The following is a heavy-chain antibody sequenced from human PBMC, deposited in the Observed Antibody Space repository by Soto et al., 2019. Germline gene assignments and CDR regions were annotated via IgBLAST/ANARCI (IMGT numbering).Heavy chain of an antibody. CDR2: INPNSGGT. CDR1: GYTFTGYY. CDR3: ARDPGYSSGFPRIGMDV. J-gene: IGHJ6*02. Sequence: ASVKASCKASGYTFTGYYMHWVRQAPGQGLEWMGWINPNSGGTNYAQKFQGWVTMTRDTSISTAYMELSRLRSDDTAVYYCARDPGYSSGFPRIGMDVWGQGTTVTVSS. V-gene: IGHV1-2*04. D-gene: IGHD6-25*01.